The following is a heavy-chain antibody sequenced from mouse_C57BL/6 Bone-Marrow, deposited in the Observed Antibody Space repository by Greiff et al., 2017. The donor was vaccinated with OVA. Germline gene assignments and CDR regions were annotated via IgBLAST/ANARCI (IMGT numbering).Heavy chain of an antibody. CDR1: GYTFTSYW. CDR3: ARSYYSNYGFAY. J-gene: IGHJ3*01. Sequence: VQLQQPGAELVTPGASVTLSCKASGYTFTSYWMHWLKQRPGQGLEWIGMIPPNSGSTNYNEKFKSKATLTVDKSSSTAYMQLSSLTSEDSAVYYCARSYYSNYGFAYWGQGTLVTVSA. D-gene: IGHD2-5*01. CDR2: IPPNSGST. V-gene: IGHV1-64*01.